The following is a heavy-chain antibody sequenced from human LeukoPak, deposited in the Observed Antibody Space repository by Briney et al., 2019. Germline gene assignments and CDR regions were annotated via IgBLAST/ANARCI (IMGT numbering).Heavy chain of an antibody. Sequence: ASVKVSCKASGGTFSSYAISWVRQAPGQGLEWMGWINPNSGGTNYAQKFQGRVTMTRDTSISTAYMELSRLRSDDTAVYYCARASGYSGYDSGYYYYYYMDVWGKGTTVTVSS. J-gene: IGHJ6*03. CDR3: ARASGYSGYDSGYYYYYYMDV. D-gene: IGHD5-12*01. CDR1: GGTFSSYA. V-gene: IGHV1-2*02. CDR2: INPNSGGT.